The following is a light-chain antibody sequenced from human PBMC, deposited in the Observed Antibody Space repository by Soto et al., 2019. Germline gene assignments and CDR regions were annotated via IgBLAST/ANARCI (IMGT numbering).Light chain of an antibody. J-gene: IGLJ1*01. CDR1: SSDVGGYNY. Sequence: QCVLTQLPSASGSPGQSGTISCTGTSSDVGGYNYVSWYQQHPGKAPRLMIYDVIKRPSGVPDRFSGSKSGNTASLTVSGLQAEDEADYYCSSYAGSTNFVFGPGTKVTVL. CDR3: SSYAGSTNFV. V-gene: IGLV2-8*01. CDR2: DVI.